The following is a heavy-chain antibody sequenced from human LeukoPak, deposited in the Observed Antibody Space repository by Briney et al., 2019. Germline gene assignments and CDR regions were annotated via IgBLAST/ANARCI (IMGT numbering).Heavy chain of an antibody. CDR2: INTSGST. D-gene: IGHD6-19*01. CDR1: GGSFSSYY. J-gene: IGHJ6*04. Sequence: SETLSLTCTVSGGSFSSYYWSWIRQPPGKGLEWIGRINTSGSTNYNPSLKSRVTMSVETSKNQFSLKLSSVTAADTAGYSCAREKRHRAVAGPREVYYYAMYVWGEGTTVTVSP. CDR3: AREKRHRAVAGPREVYYYAMYV. V-gene: IGHV4-4*07.